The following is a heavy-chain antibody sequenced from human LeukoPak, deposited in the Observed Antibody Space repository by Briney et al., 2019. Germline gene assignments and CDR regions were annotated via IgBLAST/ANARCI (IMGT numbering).Heavy chain of an antibody. V-gene: IGHV4-34*01. CDR2: INHSGNT. Sequence: GSLRLSCAASGFTFSNNWMTWIRQTPGKGLEWIGEINHSGNTNYNPSLQSRVTISLDTSKNQFSLKLSSVTAADTAVYYCAREWVVAASYYFDYWGQGTLVTVSS. CDR1: GFTFSNNW. CDR3: AREWVVAASYYFDY. J-gene: IGHJ4*02. D-gene: IGHD2-15*01.